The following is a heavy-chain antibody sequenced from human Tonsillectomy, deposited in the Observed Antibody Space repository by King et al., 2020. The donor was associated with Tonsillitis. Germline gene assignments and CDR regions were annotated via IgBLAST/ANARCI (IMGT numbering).Heavy chain of an antibody. CDR2: ISYDGSNK. V-gene: IGHV3-30*18. Sequence: VQLVESGGGVVQPGRSLRLSCAASGFTFSSYGMHWVRQAPGKGLEWVAVISYDGSNKYYADSVKGRFTISRDNSKNTLYLQMNSLRAEDTAVYYCAKVERDYYDSSGYWSFDYCGQGTLVTVSS. D-gene: IGHD3-22*01. J-gene: IGHJ4*02. CDR3: AKVERDYYDSSGYWSFDY. CDR1: GFTFSSYG.